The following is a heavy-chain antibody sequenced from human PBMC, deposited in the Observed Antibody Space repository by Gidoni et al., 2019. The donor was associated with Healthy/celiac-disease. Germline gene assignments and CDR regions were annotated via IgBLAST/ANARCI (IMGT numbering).Heavy chain of an antibody. D-gene: IGHD2-21*02. CDR1: GFPFSSYG. V-gene: IGHV3-33*01. Sequence: QVQLVESGGGVVQPGRSLRLSCAASGFPFSSYGMHWVRQAPGKGLEWVAVIWYDGSNKYYADSVKGRFTISRDNSKNTLYLQMNSLRAEDTAVYYCARDVAYCGGDCYPTYYFDYWGQGTLVTVSS. CDR2: IWYDGSNK. J-gene: IGHJ4*02. CDR3: ARDVAYCGGDCYPTYYFDY.